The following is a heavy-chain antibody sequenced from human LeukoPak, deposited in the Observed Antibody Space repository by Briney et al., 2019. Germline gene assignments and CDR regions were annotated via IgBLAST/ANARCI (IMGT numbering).Heavy chain of an antibody. CDR1: GGTFSSYA. J-gene: IGHJ4*02. D-gene: IGHD3-3*01. CDR2: IIPILGIA. Sequence: SVKVSCKASGGTFSSYAISWVRQAPGQGLEWMGRIIPILGIANYAQKFQGRVTITADKSTSTAYMELSSLRSEDTAVYYCARGVGVGPTSAIPLYFDYWGQGTLVTVSS. V-gene: IGHV1-69*04. CDR3: ARGVGVGPTSAIPLYFDY.